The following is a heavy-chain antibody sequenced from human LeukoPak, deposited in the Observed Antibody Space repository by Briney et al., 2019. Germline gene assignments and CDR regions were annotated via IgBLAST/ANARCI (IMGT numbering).Heavy chain of an antibody. D-gene: IGHD3-22*01. Sequence: GGSLRLSCAASGFTFGDYAMHWVRQAPGKGLERVSGISWNSGSIGYADSVKGRFTISRDNAKNSLYLQMNSLRAEDTAVYYCARGYYYDSSGVFDYWGQGTLVTVSS. CDR1: GFTFGDYA. CDR2: ISWNSGSI. CDR3: ARGYYYDSSGVFDY. J-gene: IGHJ4*02. V-gene: IGHV3-9*01.